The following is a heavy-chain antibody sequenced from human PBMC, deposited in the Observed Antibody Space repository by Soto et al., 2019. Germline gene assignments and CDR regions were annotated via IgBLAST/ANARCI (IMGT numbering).Heavy chain of an antibody. V-gene: IGHV3-74*01. CDR1: GFTFSSYW. Sequence: GESLKISCAASGFTFSSYWMHWVRQAPGKGLVWVSRINSDGSSTSYADSVKGRFTISRDNAKNTLYLQMNSLRAEDTAVYYCARDREEWLKNLNNWFDPWGQGTLVTVSS. CDR3: ARDREEWLKNLNNWFDP. CDR2: INSDGSST. J-gene: IGHJ5*02. D-gene: IGHD3-3*01.